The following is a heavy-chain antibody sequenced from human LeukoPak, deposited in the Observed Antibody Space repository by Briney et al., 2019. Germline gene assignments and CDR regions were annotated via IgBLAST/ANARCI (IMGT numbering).Heavy chain of an antibody. Sequence: GSLRLSCAASGFTFSSYAMSWVRQPPGKGLEWIGEINHSGSTNYNPSLKSRVTISVDTSKNQFSLKLSSVTAADTAVYYCTCSGGYTPAARRNNWFDPWGQGTLVTVPS. V-gene: IGHV4-34*08. D-gene: IGHD2-15*01. CDR2: INHSGST. CDR1: GFTFSSYA. CDR3: TCSGGYTPAARRNNWFDP. J-gene: IGHJ5*02.